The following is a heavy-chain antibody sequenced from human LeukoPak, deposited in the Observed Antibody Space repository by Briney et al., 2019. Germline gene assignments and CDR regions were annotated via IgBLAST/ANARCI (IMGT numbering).Heavy chain of an antibody. V-gene: IGHV1-69*04. Sequence: ASVKISCKASGGTFSSYAISWVRQAPGQGLEWMGRIIPILGIANYAQKFQGRVTITADKSTSTAYMELSSLRSEDTAVYYCALQGYYDSRGLGEFDYWGQGTLVTVSS. CDR1: GGTFSSYA. D-gene: IGHD3-22*01. J-gene: IGHJ4*02. CDR2: IIPILGIA. CDR3: ALQGYYDSRGLGEFDY.